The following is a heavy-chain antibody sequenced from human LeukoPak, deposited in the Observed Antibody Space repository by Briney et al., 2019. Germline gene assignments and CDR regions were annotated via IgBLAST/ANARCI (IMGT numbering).Heavy chain of an antibody. V-gene: IGHV4-34*01. D-gene: IGHD1-20*01. J-gene: IGHJ4*02. CDR2: INHSGST. CDR3: ARISGTHDY. Sequence: SETLSLTCAVYGGSFSGYYWSWIRQPPGKGLEWIGEINHSGSTNYNPSLKSRVTISVDTSKNQFSLKLSSVSAADTAVYYCARISGTHDYWGQGTLVTVSS. CDR1: GGSFSGYY.